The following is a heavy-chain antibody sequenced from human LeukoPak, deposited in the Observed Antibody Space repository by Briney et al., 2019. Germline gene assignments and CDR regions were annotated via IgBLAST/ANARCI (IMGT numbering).Heavy chain of an antibody. J-gene: IGHJ3*02. Sequence: SETLSLTCTVSGGSITSGGYYWSWIRQHPGKGLGWIGYIYYSGGTYYNPSLKSRAAISVDTSKNQFSLKLSSVTAADTAVYYCARDVGRGYDILTGYDGRAFDIWGQGTMVTFSS. CDR2: IYYSGGT. V-gene: IGHV4-31*03. CDR1: GGSITSGGYY. CDR3: ARDVGRGYDILTGYDGRAFDI. D-gene: IGHD3-9*01.